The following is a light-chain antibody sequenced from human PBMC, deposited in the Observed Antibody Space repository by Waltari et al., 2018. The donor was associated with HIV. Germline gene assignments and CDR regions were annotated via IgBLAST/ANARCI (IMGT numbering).Light chain of an antibody. Sequence: QSALTQPPSASGSPGQSVAISCTGSSNDIGTYNFVSWYQHHPGQAPNLLLYDVTRRPPGIPDRFSGTKSCYTASLTVSDLQVEDEADYYCVSYTEKDTFLLFGGGTKLAV. J-gene: IGLJ2*01. CDR1: SNDIGTYNF. CDR2: DVT. V-gene: IGLV2-8*01. CDR3: VSYTEKDTFLL.